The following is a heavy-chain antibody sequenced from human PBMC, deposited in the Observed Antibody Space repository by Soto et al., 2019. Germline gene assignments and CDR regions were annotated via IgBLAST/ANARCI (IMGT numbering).Heavy chain of an antibody. D-gene: IGHD6-6*01. CDR1: GFTFDDYA. CDR3: AKGQGGSSSADY. V-gene: IGHV3-9*01. J-gene: IGHJ4*02. CDR2: ISWNSGSI. Sequence: EVQLVESGGGLVQPGRSLRLSCAASGFTFDDYAMHWVRQAPGKGLEWVSGISWNSGSIGYADSVKGRFTISRDNAKNSLYLQMNSLRAEDTALYYCAKGQGGSSSADYWGQGTLVTVSS.